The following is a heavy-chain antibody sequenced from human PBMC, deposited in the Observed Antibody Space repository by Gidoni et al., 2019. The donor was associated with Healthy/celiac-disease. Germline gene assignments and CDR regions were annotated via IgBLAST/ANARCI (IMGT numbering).Heavy chain of an antibody. CDR3: AKVLAVAGTGFFYFDY. CDR2: ISYDGSNQ. CDR1: GFTFSSYG. V-gene: IGHV3-30*18. Sequence: QVQLVESGGGVVQPGRSLRLSCAASGFTFSSYGMHWVRQAPGKGLEWVAVISYDGSNQYYADSVKGRFTISRDNSKNTLYLQMNSLRAEDTAVYYCAKVLAVAGTGFFYFDYWGQGTLVTVSS. D-gene: IGHD6-19*01. J-gene: IGHJ4*02.